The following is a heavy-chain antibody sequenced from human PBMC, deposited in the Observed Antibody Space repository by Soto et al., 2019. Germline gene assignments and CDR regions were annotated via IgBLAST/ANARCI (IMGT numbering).Heavy chain of an antibody. CDR1: GFTFSSYA. J-gene: IGHJ5*02. CDR3: ARERFDP. V-gene: IGHV3-74*01. CDR2: IKSDGSST. Sequence: GGSLRLSCAASGFTFSSYAMSWVRQAPGKGLVWVSRIKSDGSSTSYADSVKGRFTISRDNAKNTVDLQMNSLRVEDTAVYYCARERFDPWGQGTLVTVSS.